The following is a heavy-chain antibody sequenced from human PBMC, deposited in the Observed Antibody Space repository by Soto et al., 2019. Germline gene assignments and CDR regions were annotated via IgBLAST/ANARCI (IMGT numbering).Heavy chain of an antibody. J-gene: IGHJ6*02. CDR1: GYSFTSYW. CDR2: IDPSDSYT. Sequence: PGESLKISCKGSGYSFTSYWISWVRQMPGKGLEWMGRIDPSDSYTNYSPSFQGHVTISADKSISTAYLQWSSLKAPDTAMYYCARSPLPSIYYDSSGYYYYYGMDVWGQGTTVTVSS. D-gene: IGHD3-22*01. V-gene: IGHV5-10-1*01. CDR3: ARSPLPSIYYDSSGYYYYYGMDV.